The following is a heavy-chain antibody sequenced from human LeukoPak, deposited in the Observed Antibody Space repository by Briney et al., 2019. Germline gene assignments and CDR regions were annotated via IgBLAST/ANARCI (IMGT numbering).Heavy chain of an antibody. CDR2: IYWNDTN. D-gene: IGHD5-12*01. Sequence: SGPTLVNPTQTLTLTCTFSGFSLSTSGVGVGWIRQPPGKALEWLALIYWNDTNRYSPSLKSRLTITKDTSKNQVVLTLTNMDPVDTATYLCAHSVEEYSDYDYFDYWGQGTLVTVSS. V-gene: IGHV2-5*01. J-gene: IGHJ4*02. CDR3: AHSVEEYSDYDYFDY. CDR1: GFSLSTSGVG.